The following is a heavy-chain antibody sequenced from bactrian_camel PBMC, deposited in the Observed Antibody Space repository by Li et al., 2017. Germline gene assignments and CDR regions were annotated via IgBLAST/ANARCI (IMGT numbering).Heavy chain of an antibody. CDR2: IDAEVGST. D-gene: IGHD2*01. J-gene: IGHJ4*01. V-gene: IGHV3S68*01. CDR3: AAGQPWRSLLQDVEYGY. CDR1: GKSIATYA. Sequence: HVQLVESGGGSVQAGGSLTLSCVASGKSIATYAMGWFRQAPGAEREGVAGIDAEVGSTIYADSVEGRFTISRDNAKNTLYLQMNSLKPEDTAMYYCAAGQPWRSLLQDVEYGYWGQGTQVTVS.